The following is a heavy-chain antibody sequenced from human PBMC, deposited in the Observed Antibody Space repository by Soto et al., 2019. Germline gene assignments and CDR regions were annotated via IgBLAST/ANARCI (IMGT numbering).Heavy chain of an antibody. V-gene: IGHV4-4*02. CDR3: ARDREEEHWFNSGWFDL. Sequence: SETLSLTCAVSGGSISSSNWWSWVRQPPGKGLEWIGEIYHSGSTNYNPSLKSRVTISVDKSKNQFSLKLSSVTAADTAVYYCARDREEEHWFNSGWFDLWGQGTLVTVSS. CDR1: GGSISSSNW. D-gene: IGHD3-9*01. J-gene: IGHJ5*02. CDR2: IYHSGST.